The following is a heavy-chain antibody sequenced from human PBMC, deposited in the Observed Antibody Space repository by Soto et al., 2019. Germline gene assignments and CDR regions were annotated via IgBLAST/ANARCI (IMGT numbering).Heavy chain of an antibody. J-gene: IGHJ1*01. D-gene: IGHD6-19*01. CDR1: GFTFNSYW. Sequence: GGSLRLSCAASGFTFNSYWMSWVRQAPGKGLEWVANIKQDGSEKYYVDSVKGRFTISRDNAKSSLYLQMNSLRAEDTAVYYCARDAPRDSSGWYEGYFQHWGQGTLVTSPQ. CDR3: ARDAPRDSSGWYEGYFQH. CDR2: IKQDGSEK. V-gene: IGHV3-7*01.